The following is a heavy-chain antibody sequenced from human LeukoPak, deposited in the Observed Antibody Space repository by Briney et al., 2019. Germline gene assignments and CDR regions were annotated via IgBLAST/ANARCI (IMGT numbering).Heavy chain of an antibody. CDR3: ARSYRGAYSDY. D-gene: IGHD3-16*01. V-gene: IGHV1-18*04. CDR1: GYTFTGYY. Sequence: GASVKVSCKASGYTFTGYYMHWVRQAPGQGLEWMGLISAYNGNTNYAQKLQGRVTMTTDTSTSTAYMELWTLRSDDTAVYYCARSYRGAYSDYWGQGTLVTVSS. CDR2: ISAYNGNT. J-gene: IGHJ4*02.